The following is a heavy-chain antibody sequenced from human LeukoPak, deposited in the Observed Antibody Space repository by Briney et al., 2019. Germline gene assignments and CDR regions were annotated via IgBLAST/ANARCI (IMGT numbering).Heavy chain of an antibody. CDR2: ISGSGGST. D-gene: IGHD4-17*01. CDR1: GLPYSSHA. CDR3: AKEGPTVTTVDYYYYYMDV. J-gene: IGHJ6*03. V-gene: IGHV3-23*01. Sequence: GGSLTLSYAASGLPYSSHAMIGVREARGKGLEWVSAISGSGGSTYYPDSVRGRFTISRDNSKNTLYLQMNSLRAEDTAVHYCAKEGPTVTTVDYYYYYMDVCGKGSTVSVSS.